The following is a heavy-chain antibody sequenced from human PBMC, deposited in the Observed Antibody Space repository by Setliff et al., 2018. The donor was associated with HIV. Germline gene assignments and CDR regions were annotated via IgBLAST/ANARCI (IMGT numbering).Heavy chain of an antibody. CDR2: IYPGDSDT. CDR3: ARRANGYSSSGYVYWHFDL. J-gene: IGHJ2*01. V-gene: IGHV5-51*01. Sequence: GESLKISCKGSGYSFTSYWIGWVRQMPGKGLEWMGIIYPGDSDTRYSPSFQGQVTISADKSIGTAYLQWSSVRSSDTAIYYCARRANGYSSSGYVYWHFDLWGRGTLVTVSS. D-gene: IGHD3-22*01. CDR1: GYSFTSYW.